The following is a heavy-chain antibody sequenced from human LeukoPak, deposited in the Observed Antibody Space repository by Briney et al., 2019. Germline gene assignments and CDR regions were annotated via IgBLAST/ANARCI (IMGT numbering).Heavy chain of an antibody. D-gene: IGHD6-19*01. Sequence: ASVKVSCKASGYTFTSYDINWVRQATGQRLEWMGWMNPNSGNTGYAQKFQGRVTMTRNTSISTAYMELSSLRSEDTAVYYCARGRAVAGYNWFDPWGQGTLVTVSS. CDR1: GYTFTSYD. V-gene: IGHV1-8*01. CDR3: ARGRAVAGYNWFDP. J-gene: IGHJ5*02. CDR2: MNPNSGNT.